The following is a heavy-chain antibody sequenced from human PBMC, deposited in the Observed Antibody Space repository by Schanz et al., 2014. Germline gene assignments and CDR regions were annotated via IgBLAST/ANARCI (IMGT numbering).Heavy chain of an antibody. V-gene: IGHV3-30*02. J-gene: IGHJ4*02. CDR3: AKSYNTSGYSGFDY. CDR1: GFTFTNLG. Sequence: QVQLVESGGGVVQPGGSLRLSCAASGFTFTNLGMHWVRRAPGKGLEWVTFIRYDGSKKYYVDSVKGRFTISRDNSKNTLYLQMNSLRVEDTAVYYCAKSYNTSGYSGFDYWGQGTLVTVSS. CDR2: IRYDGSKK. D-gene: IGHD3-22*01.